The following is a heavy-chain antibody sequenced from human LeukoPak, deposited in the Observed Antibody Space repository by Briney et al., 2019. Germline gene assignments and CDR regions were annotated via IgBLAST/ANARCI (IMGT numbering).Heavy chain of an antibody. Sequence: GGSLRLSCAASGFTFSSYSMNWVRQAPGKGLEWVSSISSSSSYIYYADSVKGRFTISRDNAKNSLYLQMNSLRAEDTAVYNCARGRVNGSGSYYGRHISDAFDIWGQGTMVTVSS. CDR2: ISSSSSYI. D-gene: IGHD3-10*01. CDR3: ARGRVNGSGSYYGRHISDAFDI. V-gene: IGHV3-21*01. CDR1: GFTFSSYS. J-gene: IGHJ3*02.